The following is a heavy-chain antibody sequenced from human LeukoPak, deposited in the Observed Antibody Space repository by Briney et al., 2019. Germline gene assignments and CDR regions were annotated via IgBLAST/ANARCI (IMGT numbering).Heavy chain of an antibody. D-gene: IGHD6-19*01. J-gene: IGHJ4*02. CDR1: GFTFSSYG. V-gene: IGHV3-30*18. Sequence: PGRSLRLSCAASGFTFSSYGMHWVRQAPGKGLEWVAVISYDGSNKYYADSVKGRFTISRDNSKNTLYLQMNSLRAEDTAVYYCAKVVRGAVAGYFDYWGQGTLVTVSS. CDR2: ISYDGSNK. CDR3: AKVVRGAVAGYFDY.